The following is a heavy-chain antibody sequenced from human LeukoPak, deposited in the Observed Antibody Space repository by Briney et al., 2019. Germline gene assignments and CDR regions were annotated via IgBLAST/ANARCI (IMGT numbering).Heavy chain of an antibody. J-gene: IGHJ3*02. Sequence: GESLRLSCAASGFTFSNNAMSWVRQAPGKGLEWVSTVNGSGVVTHYAASVRGRFTISRDNSKNTLYLEMNSLRVEDTAVYCAKCGAASRTTCQESAFDMWGQGTMVTVSS. CDR2: VNGSGVVT. V-gene: IGHV3-23*01. D-gene: IGHD1-14*01. CDR3: AKCGAASRTTCQESAFDM. CDR1: GFTFSNNA.